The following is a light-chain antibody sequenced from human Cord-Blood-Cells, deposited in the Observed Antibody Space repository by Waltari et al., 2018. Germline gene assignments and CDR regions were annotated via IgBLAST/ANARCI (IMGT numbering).Light chain of an antibody. CDR3: SSYAGSNNYVV. CDR2: EGI. V-gene: IGLV2-8*01. J-gene: IGLJ2*01. CDR1: SSDVGGYNY. Sequence: QSALTQPPSASGSPGQSVTISCTGTSSDVGGYNYVSWYQQHPGKAPKLMIYEGIKRPAGVPDRFSGSKSGNTASLTVSGLQAEDEADYYCSSYAGSNNYVVFGGGTKLTVL.